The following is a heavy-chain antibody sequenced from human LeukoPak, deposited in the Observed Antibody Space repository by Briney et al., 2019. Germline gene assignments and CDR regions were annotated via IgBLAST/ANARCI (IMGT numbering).Heavy chain of an antibody. Sequence: PGGSLRLSCAASGFTFSSYAMSWVRQAPGKGLEWVSAISGSGGSTYYADSVKGRFTISRDNSKNTLYLQMNSLRAEDTAVYYCAKTVSGRKLWAKWYYFDYWGQGTLVTVSS. D-gene: IGHD1-26*01. CDR1: GFTFSSYA. CDR3: AKTVSGRKLWAKWYYFDY. J-gene: IGHJ4*02. V-gene: IGHV3-23*01. CDR2: ISGSGGST.